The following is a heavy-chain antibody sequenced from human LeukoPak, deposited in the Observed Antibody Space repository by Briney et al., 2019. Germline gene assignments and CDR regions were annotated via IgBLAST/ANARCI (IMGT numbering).Heavy chain of an antibody. V-gene: IGHV1-2*02. D-gene: IGHD3-22*01. CDR1: GYTFTGYY. CDR2: INPNSGGT. Sequence: ASVKVSCKASGYTFTGYYMHWVRQAPGQGLEWMGWINPNSGGTNYAQKFQGRVTMARDTSISTAYMELSRLRSDDTAVYYCARAYYYDSSGYYYYFDYWGQGTLVTVSS. CDR3: ARAYYYDSSGYYYYFDY. J-gene: IGHJ4*02.